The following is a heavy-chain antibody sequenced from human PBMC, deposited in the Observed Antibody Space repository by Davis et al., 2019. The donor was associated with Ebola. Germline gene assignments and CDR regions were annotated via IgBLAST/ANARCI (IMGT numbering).Heavy chain of an antibody. CDR2: INSDGSST. CDR3: AREGSEFADFDN. Sequence: GESLKISCAASGFTFSSYWMHWVRQAPGKGLVWVSRINSDGSSTSYADSVKGRFTISRDNAKNTLYLQMNSLRAEDTAVYYCAREGSEFADFDNWGQGTLVTVSS. V-gene: IGHV3-74*01. D-gene: IGHD6-19*01. J-gene: IGHJ4*02. CDR1: GFTFSSYW.